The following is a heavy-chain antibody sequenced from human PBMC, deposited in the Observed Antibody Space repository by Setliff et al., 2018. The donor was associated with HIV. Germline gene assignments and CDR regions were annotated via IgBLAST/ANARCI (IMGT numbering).Heavy chain of an antibody. CDR1: GGSINSGSYY. V-gene: IGHV4-61*09. CDR3: ARASVGATGLYAFDI. Sequence: TLSLTCTVSGGSINSGSYYWSWIRQPAGKGLEWIGHIYTSGSTNYNPSLKSRVTISVDTSKTQFSLRLNSLTATDTALYYCARASVGATGLYAFDIWGQGTVVTVSS. J-gene: IGHJ3*02. CDR2: IYTSGST. D-gene: IGHD1-26*01.